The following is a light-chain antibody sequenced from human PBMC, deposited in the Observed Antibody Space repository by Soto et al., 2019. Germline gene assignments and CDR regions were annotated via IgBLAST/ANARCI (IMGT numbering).Light chain of an antibody. J-gene: IGLJ3*02. CDR1: NNDIGGYDY. Sequence: QSVLTQPASVSGSPGQSITISCTGTNNDIGGYDYVSWFQHHPGKAPKLILYEVTNRPSGVSYRFSGSKSGTTASLTISGLQAEDEADYYCNSYTSSNTLVFGGGTKLTVL. CDR3: NSYTSSNTLV. V-gene: IGLV2-14*01. CDR2: EVT.